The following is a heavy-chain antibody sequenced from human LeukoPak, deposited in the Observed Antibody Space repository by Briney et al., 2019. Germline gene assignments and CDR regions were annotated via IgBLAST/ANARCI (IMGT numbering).Heavy chain of an antibody. CDR3: AKHYMGSSYNHGLDC. V-gene: IGHV4-39*01. CDR1: GGSISSSSYY. J-gene: IGHJ4*02. Sequence: SETLSLTRTVSGGSISSSSYYWGWIRQPPGKGLEWIGSIYYSGTAYYNPSLKSRVTISVDTSKNQFSLKLSSVTAADTALYYCAKHYMGSSYNHGLDCWGQGTLVTVSS. CDR2: IYYSGTA. D-gene: IGHD3-10*01.